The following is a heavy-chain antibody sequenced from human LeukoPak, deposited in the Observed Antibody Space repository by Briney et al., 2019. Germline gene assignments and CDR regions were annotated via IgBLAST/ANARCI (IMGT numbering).Heavy chain of an antibody. V-gene: IGHV4-31*03. CDR3: ARTYSGYDFDY. D-gene: IGHD5-12*01. J-gene: IGHJ4*02. CDR2: IYYSGST. CDR1: GGSISSGGYY. Sequence: PSETLSLTCTVSGGSISSGGYYWSWIRQHPGKGLEWIGHIYYSGSTYYNPSLKSRVTISVDTSKNQFSLKLSSVTAADTAVYYCARTYSGYDFDYWGQGTLVTVSS.